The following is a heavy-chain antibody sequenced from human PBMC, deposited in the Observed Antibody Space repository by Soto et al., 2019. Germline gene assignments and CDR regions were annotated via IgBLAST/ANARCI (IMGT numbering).Heavy chain of an antibody. Sequence: QVQLVQSGAEVKKPGSSVKVSCKASGGTFSSYTISWVRQAPGLGLEWMGRIIPILGIANYAQKFQGRVTITADKSTSTAYMELSSLRSEDTAVYYCARDSGSMDFDYWGQGTLVTVSS. V-gene: IGHV1-69*08. CDR3: ARDSGSMDFDY. CDR2: IIPILGIA. J-gene: IGHJ4*02. D-gene: IGHD1-26*01. CDR1: GGTFSSYT.